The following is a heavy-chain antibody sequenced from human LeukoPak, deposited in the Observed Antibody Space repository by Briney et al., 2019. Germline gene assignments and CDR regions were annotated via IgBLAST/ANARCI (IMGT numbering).Heavy chain of an antibody. V-gene: IGHV3-21*01. CDR1: GFTFSYHA. J-gene: IGHJ5*02. CDR3: ARVLSGSGSYLWLFDP. D-gene: IGHD3-10*01. CDR2: ITNNGDFT. Sequence: GGSLRLSCAASGFTFSYHAMNWVRQAPGKGLEWVSSITNNGDFTKYADPVQGRFTISRDNARNSLYLQMNSLRAEDTAVYYCARVLSGSGSYLWLFDPWGQGTLVTVSS.